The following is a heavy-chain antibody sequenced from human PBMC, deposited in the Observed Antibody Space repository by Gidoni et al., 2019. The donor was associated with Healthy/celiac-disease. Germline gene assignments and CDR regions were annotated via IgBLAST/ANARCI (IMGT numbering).Heavy chain of an antibody. Sequence: SLTCAVYGGSFSGYYWSWIRQPPGKGLEWIGEINHSGSTNYNPSLKSRVTISVDTSKNQFSLKLSSVTAADTAVYYCARGGDYFYTAMVTYWGQGTLVTVSS. CDR3: ARGGDYFYTAMVTY. V-gene: IGHV4-34*01. D-gene: IGHD5-18*01. J-gene: IGHJ4*02. CDR2: INHSGST. CDR1: GGSFSGYY.